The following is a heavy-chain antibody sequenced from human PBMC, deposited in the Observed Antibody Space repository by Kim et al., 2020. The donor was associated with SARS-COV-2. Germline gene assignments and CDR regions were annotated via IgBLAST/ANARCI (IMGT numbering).Heavy chain of an antibody. J-gene: IGHJ4*02. CDR3: VRVLGSGRGDDY. V-gene: IGHV3-74*01. D-gene: IGHD3-16*01. Sequence: NYADSVKARVTISRDNATNTLFLQMSSLRAEATAVYYCVRVLGSGRGDDYSGQGTLVIVSS.